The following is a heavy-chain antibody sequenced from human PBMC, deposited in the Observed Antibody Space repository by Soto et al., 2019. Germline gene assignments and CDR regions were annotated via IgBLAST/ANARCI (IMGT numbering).Heavy chain of an antibody. CDR1: GFTFSSYA. CDR2: ISGSGGST. J-gene: IGHJ3*02. CDR3: ARDVLRFLEWLYHDAFDI. V-gene: IGHV3-23*01. D-gene: IGHD3-3*01. Sequence: GGSLRLSCAASGFTFSSYAMSWVRQAPGKGLEWVSAISGSGGSTYYADSVKGRFTITRDNSKNTLYPQMNSLRAEDTAVYYCARDVLRFLEWLYHDAFDIWGQGTMVTVSS.